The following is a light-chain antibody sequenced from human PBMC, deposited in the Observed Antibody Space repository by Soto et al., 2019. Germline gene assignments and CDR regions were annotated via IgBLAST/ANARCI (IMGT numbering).Light chain of an antibody. CDR1: NSDIGDYNY. Sequence: QSALTQPASVSGSPGQSITISCTGTNSDIGDYNYVSWYQQNPDTAPTLIIFEISSRLSGVSDRFSGSKSGNTASLTISGLQPEDEAHYYCSAFRSDNTLVFGGGTKLAVL. V-gene: IGLV2-14*01. CDR2: EIS. CDR3: SAFRSDNTLV. J-gene: IGLJ2*01.